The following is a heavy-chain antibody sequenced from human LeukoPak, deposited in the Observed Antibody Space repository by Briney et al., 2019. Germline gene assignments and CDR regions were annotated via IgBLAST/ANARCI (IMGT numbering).Heavy chain of an antibody. CDR3: ARRSYRGVIGLYYYYYMDV. CDR1: GFTFSDYY. J-gene: IGHJ6*03. V-gene: IGHV3-7*01. D-gene: IGHD3-16*02. Sequence: PGGSLRLSCAASGFTFSDYYMSWIRQAPGKGLEWVANIKEDGSEKYYVDSVKGRLTMSRDNAKNSVYLQMNRLRDEDTAVYYCARRSYRGVIGLYYYYYMDVWGKGTPVTVSS. CDR2: IKEDGSEK.